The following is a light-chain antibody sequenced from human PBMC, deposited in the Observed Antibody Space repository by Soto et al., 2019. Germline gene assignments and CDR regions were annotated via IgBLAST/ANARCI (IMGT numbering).Light chain of an antibody. V-gene: IGKV1-17*01. Sequence: DIQMTQSPSSLSASVGGRVTITCRASQDIGTSLDCFQQKPGTAPKRLIYTISDLQSGVPSRFSGGGSGTEFTLTNSTLQPEDSATYYCLQHYAFPFTFGPGTKVHV. CDR1: QDIGTS. CDR3: LQHYAFPFT. J-gene: IGKJ3*01. CDR2: TIS.